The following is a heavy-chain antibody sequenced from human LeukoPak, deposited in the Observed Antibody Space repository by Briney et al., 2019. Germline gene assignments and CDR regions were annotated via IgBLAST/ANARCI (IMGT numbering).Heavy chain of an antibody. CDR1: GGSLSSGGYY. Sequence: SETLSLTCTVSGGSLSSGGYYWSWIRQHPGKGLEWIGYIFYSGSTSYNPSLKSRVTLSVDTSKNQFSLKLSSVTAADTAVYYCARDIGGRYSGYDVSGGFDYWGQGTLVTVSS. D-gene: IGHD5-12*01. CDR3: ARDIGGRYSGYDVSGGFDY. V-gene: IGHV4-31*03. CDR2: IFYSGST. J-gene: IGHJ4*02.